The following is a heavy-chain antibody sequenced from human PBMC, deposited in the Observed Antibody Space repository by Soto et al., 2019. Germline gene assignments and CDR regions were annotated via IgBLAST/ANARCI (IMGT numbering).Heavy chain of an antibody. CDR2: IYYNGTT. Sequence: SETLSLTCTVIGGSIRSPNFSWSWIRQHPGKGPEWIGNIYYNGTTTYSPSLESRLTISLDPSKNQFSLTLKSVTAADTAVYYCARVPDYWGQGILVTVPQ. CDR3: ARVPDY. J-gene: IGHJ4*02. CDR1: GGSIRSPNFS. V-gene: IGHV4-31*03.